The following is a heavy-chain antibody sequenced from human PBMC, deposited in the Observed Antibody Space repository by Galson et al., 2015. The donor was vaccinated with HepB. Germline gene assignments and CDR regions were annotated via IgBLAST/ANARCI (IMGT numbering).Heavy chain of an antibody. Sequence: TLSLTCAVYGGSFSGYYWSWIRQPPGKGLEWIGEINHSGSTNYNPPLKSRVTISVDTSKKQFSLKLSSVTAADTAVYYCARKYYDILTGWGIDWGQGTLVTVSS. CDR3: ARKYYDILTGWGID. D-gene: IGHD3-9*01. V-gene: IGHV4-34*01. CDR1: GGSFSGYY. CDR2: INHSGST. J-gene: IGHJ4*02.